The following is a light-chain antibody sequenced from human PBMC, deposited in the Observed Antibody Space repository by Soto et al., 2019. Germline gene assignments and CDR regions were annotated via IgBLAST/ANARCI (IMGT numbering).Light chain of an antibody. J-gene: IGLJ2*01. CDR3: SSYTGSSTYVL. V-gene: IGLV2-14*01. CDR1: SSDVGGYNY. Sequence: QSALTQPASVSGSPGQSITISCTGTSSDVGGYNYVSWYQQHPGKAPKLMIHDVSNRPSGVSNRFSGSKSGNPASLTISGLQAEDEADYYCSSYTGSSTYVLFGGGTKLTVL. CDR2: DVS.